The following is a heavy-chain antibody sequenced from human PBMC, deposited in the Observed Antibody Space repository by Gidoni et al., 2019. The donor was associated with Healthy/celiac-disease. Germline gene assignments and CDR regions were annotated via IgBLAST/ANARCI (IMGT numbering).Heavy chain of an antibody. CDR2: ISYDGSNK. J-gene: IGHJ6*02. CDR3: AKEVRAIFGVVIIPDYYYYGMDV. V-gene: IGHV3-30*18. D-gene: IGHD3-3*01. Sequence: QVQLVESGGGVVQPGRSLSLSCAAAGFTFSSSGMHWVRRAPGKGLEWVAVISYDGSNKYYADSVKGRFTISRDNSKNTLYLQMNSLRAEDTAVYYCAKEVRAIFGVVIIPDYYYYGMDVWGQGTTVTVSS. CDR1: GFTFSSSG.